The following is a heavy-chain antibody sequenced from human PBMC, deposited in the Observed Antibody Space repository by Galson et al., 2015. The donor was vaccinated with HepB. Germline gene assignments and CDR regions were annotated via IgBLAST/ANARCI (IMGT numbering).Heavy chain of an antibody. J-gene: IGHJ4*02. D-gene: IGHD6-19*01. CDR2: ISSNGGST. V-gene: IGHV3-64*01. Sequence: SLRLSCAASGFTFSSYAMHWVRQAPGKGLEYVSAISSNGGSTYYANSVKGRFTISRDNSKNTLYLQMGSLRAEDMAVYYCARDLARQTVAGPDYWGQGTLVTVSS. CDR1: GFTFSSYA. CDR3: ARDLARQTVAGPDY.